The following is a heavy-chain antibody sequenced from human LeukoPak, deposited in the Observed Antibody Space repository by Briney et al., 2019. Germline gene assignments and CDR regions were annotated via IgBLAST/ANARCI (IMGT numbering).Heavy chain of an antibody. V-gene: IGHV3-23*01. D-gene: IGHD2-15*01. CDR1: GFSFSGHA. J-gene: IGHJ4*02. Sequence: GGSLRLSGEASGFSFSGHARNGFRQAPGKGLEWVSGMSGSGESTYYADSVKGRFTISRDNSKNTLYLQMNSLRAEDTAVYYCAKDLSRRYLWGQGTLVTVSS. CDR3: AKDLSRRYL. CDR2: MSGSGEST.